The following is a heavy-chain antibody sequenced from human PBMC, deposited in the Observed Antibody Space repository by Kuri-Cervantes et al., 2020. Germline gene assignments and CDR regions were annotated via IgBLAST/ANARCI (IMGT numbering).Heavy chain of an antibody. CDR2: INHSGST. J-gene: IGHJ4*02. CDR1: GGSFSDYY. Sequence: SETPSLTCAVYGGSFSDYYWSWIRQPPGKGLEWIGEINHSGSTNYNLSLKSRVTISVDTPKDQFSLKLTSVTAADTAVYYCARVHTSSWSDWGQGTLVTVSS. D-gene: IGHD6-13*01. CDR3: ARVHTSSWSD. V-gene: IGHV4-34*01.